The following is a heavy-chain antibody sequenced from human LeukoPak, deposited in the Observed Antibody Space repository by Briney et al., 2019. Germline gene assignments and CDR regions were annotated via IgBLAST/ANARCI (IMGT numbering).Heavy chain of an antibody. CDR2: ISSSSSYI. D-gene: IGHD3-22*01. CDR1: GFTFISYS. J-gene: IGHJ4*02. Sequence: GGSLRVSCAASGFTFISYSMNWVRQAQGKGLEWVSSISSSSSYIYYADSVKGRFTISRDNAKNSLYLQMNSLRAEDTAVYYCARDQRGYDRAYWGQGTLVTVSS. V-gene: IGHV3-21*01. CDR3: ARDQRGYDRAY.